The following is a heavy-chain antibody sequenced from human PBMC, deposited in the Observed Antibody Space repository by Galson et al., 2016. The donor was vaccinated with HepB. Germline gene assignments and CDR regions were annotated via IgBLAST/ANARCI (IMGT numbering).Heavy chain of an antibody. J-gene: IGHJ4*02. CDR2: INHSGST. CDR3: ASRWGWLQIDY. CDR1: SGSFSGYY. Sequence: ETLSLTCAVYSGSFSGYYWSWIRQPPGKGLEWIGEINHSGSTNYNPSLKSRLTISVDMSKSQFSLKLTSVTAADTAVYYCASRWGWLQIDYWGQGTLVTVSS. D-gene: IGHD5-24*01. V-gene: IGHV4-34*01.